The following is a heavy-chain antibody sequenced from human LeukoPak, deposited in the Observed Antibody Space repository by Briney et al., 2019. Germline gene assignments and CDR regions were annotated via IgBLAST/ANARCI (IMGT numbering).Heavy chain of an antibody. CDR2: IYHSGNT. J-gene: IGHJ4*02. D-gene: IGHD3-3*01. V-gene: IGHV4-4*02. Sequence: SETLSLTCAVSGGSISSSNWWSWVRQPPGKGLEWIGDIYHSGNTNCNPSLESRVAISVDRSKNQFSLKLSSVTAADTAVYYCARGGSSYDFWSGYLGGLFDYWGQGTLITVSS. CDR1: GGSISSSNW. CDR3: ARGGSSYDFWSGYLGGLFDY.